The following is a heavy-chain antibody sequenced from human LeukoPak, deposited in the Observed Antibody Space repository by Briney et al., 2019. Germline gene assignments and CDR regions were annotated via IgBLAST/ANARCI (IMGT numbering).Heavy chain of an antibody. Sequence: SQTLSLTCTVSGGSISSGGYYWSWIRQHPGRGLEWIGYIYYGGSTYYNPSLKSRVTISVDTSKNQFSLKLSSVTAADTAVYYCARDVAAAGYNWFDPWGQGTLVTVSS. V-gene: IGHV4-31*03. D-gene: IGHD6-13*01. CDR2: IYYGGST. J-gene: IGHJ5*02. CDR3: ARDVAAAGYNWFDP. CDR1: GGSISSGGYY.